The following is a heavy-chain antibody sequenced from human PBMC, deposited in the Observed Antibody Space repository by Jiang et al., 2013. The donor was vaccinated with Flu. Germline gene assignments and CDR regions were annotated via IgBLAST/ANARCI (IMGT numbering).Heavy chain of an antibody. CDR3: ARGSARWLQPGSYFDY. CDR2: ISSSGSTI. Sequence: YISSSGSTIYYADSVKGRFTISRDNAKNSLYLQMNSLRAEDTAVYYCARGSARWLQPGSYFDYWGQGTLVTVSS. J-gene: IGHJ4*02. V-gene: IGHV3-48*03. D-gene: IGHD5-24*01.